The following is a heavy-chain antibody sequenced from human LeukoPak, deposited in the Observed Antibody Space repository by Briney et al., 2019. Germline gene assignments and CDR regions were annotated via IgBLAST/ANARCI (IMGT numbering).Heavy chain of an antibody. Sequence: SETLSLTCTVSGGSISSSSYYWSWIRQPPGKGLEWIGYIYYSGSTNYSPSLKSRVTISVDTSKNQFSLKLSSVTAADTAVYYCAREQLRGAYYFDYWGQGTLVTVSS. CDR2: IYYSGST. D-gene: IGHD4-17*01. CDR3: AREQLRGAYYFDY. V-gene: IGHV4-61*01. CDR1: GGSISSSSYY. J-gene: IGHJ4*02.